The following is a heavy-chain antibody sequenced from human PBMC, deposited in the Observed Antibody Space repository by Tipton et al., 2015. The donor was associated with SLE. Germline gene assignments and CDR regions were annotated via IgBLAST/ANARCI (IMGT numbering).Heavy chain of an antibody. CDR2: INHSGST. Sequence: LRLSCAVYGGSFSGYYWSWIRQPPGKGLEWIGEINHSGSTNYNPSLKSRVTISVDTSKNQFSLKLSSVTAADTAVYYCARGVATVKGSGSYYFDYWGQGTLVTVSS. CDR1: GGSFSGYY. CDR3: ARGVATVKGSGSYYFDY. V-gene: IGHV4-34*01. D-gene: IGHD3-10*01. J-gene: IGHJ4*02.